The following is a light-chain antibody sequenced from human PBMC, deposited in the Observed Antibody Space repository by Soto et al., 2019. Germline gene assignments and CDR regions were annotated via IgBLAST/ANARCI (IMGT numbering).Light chain of an antibody. CDR1: SNYVGSYIL. V-gene: IGLV2-23*01. J-gene: IGLJ2*01. CDR2: EGS. Sequence: QSALTQPASVSGSPGQSITISCTGASNYVGSYILVSWYQHHPGKAPKLMIYEGSRRPSGVPNRFSGSKSGNTASLTISGLQAEDEADYYCCSYAGSNVLFGGGTKVTVL. CDR3: CSYAGSNVL.